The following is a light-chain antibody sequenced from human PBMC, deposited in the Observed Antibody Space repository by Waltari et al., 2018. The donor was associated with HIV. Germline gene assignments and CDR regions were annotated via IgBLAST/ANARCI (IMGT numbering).Light chain of an antibody. J-gene: IGKJ5*01. Sequence: DVLLTQSPASLAAPPGESAAISCKSNQTLLHKNGKNYLDWYVKKSGQTPQLLMYMSSNLAAGVPVRFSGSGSGTDFTLKISRVEAEDVGLYYCMQALHTPITFGQGTRLEI. CDR1: QTLLHKNGKNY. CDR2: MSS. CDR3: MQALHTPIT. V-gene: IGKV2-28*01.